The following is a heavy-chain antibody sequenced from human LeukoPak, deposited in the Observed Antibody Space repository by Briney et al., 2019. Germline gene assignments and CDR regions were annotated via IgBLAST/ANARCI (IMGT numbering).Heavy chain of an antibody. Sequence: GGSLRLSCAASGFTFSSYAMHWVRQAPGKGLEWISYISRGSSTIYYADSVKGRFTISRDDAKNSLYLQMSSLRAEDTAVYYCARVYTSSWYGDCWGQGTLVTVSS. V-gene: IGHV3-48*01. D-gene: IGHD6-13*01. J-gene: IGHJ4*02. CDR2: ISRGSSTI. CDR3: ARVYTSSWYGDC. CDR1: GFTFSSYA.